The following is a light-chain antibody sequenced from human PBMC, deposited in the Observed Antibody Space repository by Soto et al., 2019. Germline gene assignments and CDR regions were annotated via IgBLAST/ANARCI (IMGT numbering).Light chain of an antibody. CDR2: GTS. CDR3: QHYGDSPPFT. Sequence: EVVLTQSPGTLSLSPGERATLSCRTSQIISSSHLAWYQQRPGQAPTLLMHGTSSRASGIPDRFSGSGSGTDFTLSITRLEPEDFAVYYCQHYGDSPPFTFGPGTKVDIK. V-gene: IGKV3-20*01. J-gene: IGKJ3*01. CDR1: QIISSSH.